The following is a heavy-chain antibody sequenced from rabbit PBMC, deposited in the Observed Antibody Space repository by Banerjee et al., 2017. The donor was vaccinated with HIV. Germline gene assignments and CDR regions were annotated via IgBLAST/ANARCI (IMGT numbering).Heavy chain of an antibody. CDR3: ARDPVLAGTL. CDR2: IGTGSGST. D-gene: IGHD4-1*01. CDR1: GFTLSSYW. J-gene: IGHJ4*01. V-gene: IGHV1S45*01. Sequence: QEQLVESGGGLVTLGGSLTLTCTASGFTLSSYWIYWVRQAPGKGLEWIGCIGTGSGSTYYASWAKGRFTISKTSSTTVTLQMTSLTAADTATYFCARDPVLAGTLWGPGTLVTVS.